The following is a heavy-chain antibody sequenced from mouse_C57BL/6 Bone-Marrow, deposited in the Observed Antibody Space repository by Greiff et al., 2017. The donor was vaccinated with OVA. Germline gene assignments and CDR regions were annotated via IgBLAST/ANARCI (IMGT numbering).Heavy chain of an antibody. V-gene: IGHV1-64*01. CDR1: GYTFTSYW. Sequence: QVQLQQPGAELVKPGASVTLSCKASGYTFTSYWMHWVKQRPGQGLEWIGMIHPNSGSTNYNEKFKSKATLTVDKSSSTAYRQLSSLTSEDSAGYYGARSNYGSSYGYFDVWGTGTTVTVSS. CDR2: IHPNSGST. D-gene: IGHD1-1*01. J-gene: IGHJ1*03. CDR3: ARSNYGSSYGYFDV.